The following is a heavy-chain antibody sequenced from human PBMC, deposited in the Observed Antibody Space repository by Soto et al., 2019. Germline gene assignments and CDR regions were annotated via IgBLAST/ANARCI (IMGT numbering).Heavy chain of an antibody. Sequence: GGSLRLSCAASGFTFSSYWMSWVRQAPGKGLEWVANIKQDGSEKYYVDSVKGRFTISRDNAKNSLYLQMNSLRAEDTAVYYWARSKGAADLSSYVTGMGVWGDGTTVTESS. V-gene: IGHV3-7*01. CDR3: ARSKGAADLSSYVTGMGV. J-gene: IGHJ6*04. D-gene: IGHD6-13*01. CDR1: GFTFSSYW. CDR2: IKQDGSEK.